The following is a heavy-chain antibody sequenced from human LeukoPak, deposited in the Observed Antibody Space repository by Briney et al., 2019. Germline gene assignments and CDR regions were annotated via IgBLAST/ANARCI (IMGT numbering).Heavy chain of an antibody. CDR2: IYTSGST. D-gene: IGHD3-10*02. CDR3: AREMIGGIRPFDP. Sequence: SETLSLTCTVSGGSIISYYWSWIRQPAGKGLEWIGRIYTSGSTNYNPSLKSRVTMSVDTSKNRFSLKLSSVTAADTAVYYCAREMIGGIRPFDPWGQGTLVTVSS. J-gene: IGHJ5*02. V-gene: IGHV4-4*07. CDR1: GGSIISYY.